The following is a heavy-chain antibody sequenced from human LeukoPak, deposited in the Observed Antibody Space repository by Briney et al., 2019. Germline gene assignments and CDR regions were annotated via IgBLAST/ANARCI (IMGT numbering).Heavy chain of an antibody. D-gene: IGHD3-22*01. Sequence: GGPLRLSCAASGLTFSSYAMMWLRQAPGKGLEWVSAIIGNGGWALYADSVKGRFTISRDNAKNSLYLQMNSLRAEDTALYYCAKGRYYDSSGTFDYWGQGTLVTVSS. J-gene: IGHJ4*02. CDR1: GLTFSSYA. CDR3: AKGRYYDSSGTFDY. CDR2: IIGNGGWA. V-gene: IGHV3-23*01.